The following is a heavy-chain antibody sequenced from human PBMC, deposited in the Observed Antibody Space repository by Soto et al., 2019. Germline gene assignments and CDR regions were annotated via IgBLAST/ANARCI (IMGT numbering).Heavy chain of an antibody. J-gene: IGHJ6*02. CDR3: ARLGQGGYVQGMDV. V-gene: IGHV5-51*01. Sequence: GESLKMSCNGSGYSCITYCIAWIRQKPGKGLEWMGIIDPADSETKYSPSFQGQVTISADKSINTAYLQWSSLKASDTAMYYCARLGQGGYVQGMDVWGQGTTVTVSS. CDR2: IDPADSET. D-gene: IGHD5-12*01. CDR1: GYSCITYC.